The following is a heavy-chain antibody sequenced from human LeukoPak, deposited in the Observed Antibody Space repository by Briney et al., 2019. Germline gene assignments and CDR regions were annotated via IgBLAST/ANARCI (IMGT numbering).Heavy chain of an antibody. CDR3: ATLRSDSSGWYYFDY. V-gene: IGHV3-30*02. J-gene: IGHJ4*02. D-gene: IGHD6-19*01. CDR2: IWYDGSNK. CDR1: GFRFSSYG. Sequence: AGGSLRLSCAASGFRFSSYGMHWVRPAPGKGLEWVALIWYDGSNKYYADSVKGRFTISRDNSKNMLYLQMNSLRTEDTAVYYCATLRSDSSGWYYFDYWGQGTLVTVSS.